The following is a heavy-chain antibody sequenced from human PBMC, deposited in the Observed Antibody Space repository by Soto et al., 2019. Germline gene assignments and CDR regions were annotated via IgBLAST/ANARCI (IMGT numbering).Heavy chain of an antibody. Sequence: QVQLVESGGGVVQPGRSLRLSCAASGFTFNSYGMHWVRQAPGKGREWVAVISYDGSNKFYADSVKGRFTISRDNSKNTLYLQMNSLRPEDTAVYYCAKEPPYYYDGSGYYDYWGQGTLVTVSS. J-gene: IGHJ4*02. CDR2: ISYDGSNK. D-gene: IGHD3-22*01. V-gene: IGHV3-30*18. CDR3: AKEPPYYYDGSGYYDY. CDR1: GFTFNSYG.